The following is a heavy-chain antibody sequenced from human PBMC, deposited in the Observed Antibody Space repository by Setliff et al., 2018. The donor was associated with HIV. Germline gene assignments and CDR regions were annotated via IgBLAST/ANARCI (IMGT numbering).Heavy chain of an antibody. J-gene: IGHJ4*02. Sequence: GGSLRLSCAASGFNFNNAWMTWVRQAPGKGLEWVGHINSKGDGGTAEYAAAVKGRFTISRDDSKNTLYLQMNSLKTEDTAVYYCTTQSLSWGQGTLVTVSS. CDR2: INSKGDGGTA. CDR3: TTQSLS. CDR1: GFNFNNAW. V-gene: IGHV3-15*01.